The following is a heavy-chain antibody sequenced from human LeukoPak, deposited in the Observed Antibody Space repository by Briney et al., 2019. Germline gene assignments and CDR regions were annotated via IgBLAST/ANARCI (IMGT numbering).Heavy chain of an antibody. CDR2: IIPIFGTA. D-gene: IGHD3-9*01. CDR1: GGTFSSYA. CDR3: ARDDLPRLTGPISVREAYYYYYMDV. J-gene: IGHJ6*03. V-gene: IGHV1-69*13. Sequence: GASVKVSCKASGGTFSSYAISWVRQAPGQGLEWMGGIIPIFGTANYAQKFQGRVTITADESTSTAYMELSSLRSEDTAVYYCARDDLPRLTGPISVREAYYYYYMDVWGKGTTVTVSS.